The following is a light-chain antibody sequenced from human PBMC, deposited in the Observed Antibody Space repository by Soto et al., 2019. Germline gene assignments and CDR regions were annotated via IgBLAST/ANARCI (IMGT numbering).Light chain of an antibody. V-gene: IGKV3-15*01. J-gene: IGKJ1*01. Sequence: EKVVTKSAATLSVYQEERATLSCRASQSGNSNLAWYQQKPGQAPRLLIYGASSRATGIPARFSGSGSGTEFTLTICSLQSEDVALYCWQHYNIWPRRFAQGTKVDVK. CDR2: GAS. CDR1: QSGNSN. CDR3: QHYNIWPRR.